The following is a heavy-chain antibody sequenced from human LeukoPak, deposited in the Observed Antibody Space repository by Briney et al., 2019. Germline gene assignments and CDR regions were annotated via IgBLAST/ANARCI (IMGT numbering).Heavy chain of an antibody. V-gene: IGHV3-30*04. CDR1: GFTFSSYA. CDR2: ISYDGSDK. J-gene: IGHJ6*04. Sequence: PGRSLRLSCAASGFTFSSYAMHWVRQAPGKGLEWVAVISYDGSDKCYADSVKGRFTISRDNSKNTLYLQMNSLRAEDTAVYYCAREEQLVIYYYYYGMDVWGKGTTVTVSS. D-gene: IGHD6-13*01. CDR3: AREEQLVIYYYYYGMDV.